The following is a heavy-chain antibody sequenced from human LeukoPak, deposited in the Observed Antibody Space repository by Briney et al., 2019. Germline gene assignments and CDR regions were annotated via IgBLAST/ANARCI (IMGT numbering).Heavy chain of an antibody. D-gene: IGHD3-10*01. V-gene: IGHV3-74*01. CDR3: TREKVLRGDYYYYMDV. Sequence: PGGSLRLSCAASGFTFRNFWMHWVRHVPGEGLVWVSRIIYDGAATNYADSVRGRFTISRDNANNMLYLQMNSLRVEDTGIYYCTREKVLRGDYYYYMDVWGKGTTVTGSS. CDR1: GFTFRNFW. CDR2: IIYDGAAT. J-gene: IGHJ6*03.